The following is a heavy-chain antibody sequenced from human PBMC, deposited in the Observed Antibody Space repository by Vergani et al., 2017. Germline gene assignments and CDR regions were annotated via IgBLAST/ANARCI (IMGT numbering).Heavy chain of an antibody. J-gene: IGHJ3*02. D-gene: IGHD6-19*01. CDR1: GITFIMHA. Sequence: EGQLLESGGDLVKPGGSLRRPFAGSGITFIMHAMGWVRQAPGKGLEWVSTLFASVRRTQYADSGKGLFTISIDNSKHTMFLHMNSLGPEDTAVYCCAKVGRSGVAGNFVAFDIWVQGTMVTVSS. V-gene: IGHV3-23*01. CDR2: LFASVRRT. CDR3: AKVGRSGVAGNFVAFDI.